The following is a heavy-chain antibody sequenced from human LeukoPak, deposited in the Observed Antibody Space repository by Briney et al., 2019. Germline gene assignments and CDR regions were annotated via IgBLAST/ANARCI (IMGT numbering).Heavy chain of an antibody. J-gene: IGHJ4*02. D-gene: IGHD5-24*01. V-gene: IGHV4-59*11. Sequence: SETLSLTCTVSGGSISSHYWSWIRQPPGKGLEWIGYIYYSGSTNYNPSLKSRVTISVDTSKNQFSLKLSSETAADTAVYYCARVEDGYNFDYWGQGTLVTVSS. CDR3: ARVEDGYNFDY. CDR1: GGSISSHY. CDR2: IYYSGST.